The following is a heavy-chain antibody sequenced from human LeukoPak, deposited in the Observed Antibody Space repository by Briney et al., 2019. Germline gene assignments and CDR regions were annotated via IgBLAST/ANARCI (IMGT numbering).Heavy chain of an antibody. Sequence: GGSLRLSCAASGFTFSSYAMSWVRQAPGKGLEWVSGISGSGGSTYHADSVKGRFTIPRDNSKNTLNLQMNSLRAEDTAVYYCAKARYSGYDFRGLDYWGQGTLVTVSS. CDR3: AKARYSGYDFRGLDY. CDR1: GFTFSSYA. V-gene: IGHV3-23*01. D-gene: IGHD5-12*01. CDR2: ISGSGGST. J-gene: IGHJ4*02.